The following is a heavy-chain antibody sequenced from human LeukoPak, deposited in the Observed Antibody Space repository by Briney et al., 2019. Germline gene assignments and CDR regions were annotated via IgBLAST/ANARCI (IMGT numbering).Heavy chain of an antibody. CDR1: GFTFSGYS. Sequence: PGGSLRLSCTASGFTFSGYSMNWVRQAPGKGLEWVSGISDIGGSTYYADSVKGRFTISRDNSKNTVYLQMNNLSAEDTAVYYCAKDRSGLPRRGLFDYWGQGTLVTVSS. CDR3: AKDRSGLPRRGLFDY. J-gene: IGHJ4*02. CDR2: ISDIGGST. V-gene: IGHV3-23*01. D-gene: IGHD6-25*01.